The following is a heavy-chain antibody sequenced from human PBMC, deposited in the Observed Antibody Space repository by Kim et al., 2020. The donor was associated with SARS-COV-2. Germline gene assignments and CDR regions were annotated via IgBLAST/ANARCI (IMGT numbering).Heavy chain of an antibody. CDR1: GGSISSSNW. J-gene: IGHJ5*02. CDR2: IYHSGST. Sequence: SETLSLTCAVSGGSISSSNWWSWVRQPPGKGLEWIGEIYHSGSTNYNPSLKSRVTISVDKSKNQFSLKLSSVTAADTAVYYCARAQAVLWFGESFINWFDPWGQGTLVTVSS. CDR3: ARAQAVLWFGESFINWFDP. D-gene: IGHD3-10*01. V-gene: IGHV4-4*02.